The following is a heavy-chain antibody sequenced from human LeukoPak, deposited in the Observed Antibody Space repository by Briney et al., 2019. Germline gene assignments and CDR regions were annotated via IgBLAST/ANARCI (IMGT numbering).Heavy chain of an antibody. CDR2: INGSGSST. Sequence: GSLRLSCAASGFPLRNYAMSWVRQAPGKGLEWVSDINGSGSSTYYADSVKGRFTISRDNSKNTLYLQMNSLRAEDTAVYYCAKSLLRPGYWGQGTLVTVSS. V-gene: IGHV3-23*01. D-gene: IGHD3-3*01. CDR1: GFPLRNYA. J-gene: IGHJ4*02. CDR3: AKSLLRPGY.